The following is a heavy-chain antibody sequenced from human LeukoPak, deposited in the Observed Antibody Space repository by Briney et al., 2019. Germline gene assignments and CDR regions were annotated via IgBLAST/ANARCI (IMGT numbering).Heavy chain of an antibody. CDR1: GYTFTSYA. D-gene: IGHD3-10*01. CDR2: INAGNGNT. V-gene: IGHV1-3*01. CDR3: ARDSLPLKYGSGSYYDY. Sequence: GASVKVSCKASGYTFTSYAMHWVRQAPGQRLEWMGWINAGNGNTKYSQKFQGRVTITRDTSASTAYMELSSLRSEDTAVYYCARDSLPLKYGSGSYYDYWGQGTLVTVSS. J-gene: IGHJ4*02.